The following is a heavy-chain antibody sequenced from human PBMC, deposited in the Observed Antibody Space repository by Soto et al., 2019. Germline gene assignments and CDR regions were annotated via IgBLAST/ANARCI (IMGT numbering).Heavy chain of an antibody. D-gene: IGHD4-17*01. V-gene: IGHV4-39*01. J-gene: IGHJ6*02. CDR2: IYYSGST. CDR1: GDSISSSYYY. CDR3: ARQRWRNGMDV. Sequence: PSETLSLTCTVSGDSISSSYYYWGWIRQPPGKGLEWIGSIYYSGSTYYNPSLKSRVTISVDTSKNQFSLKLSSVTAADTAVYYCARQRWRNGMDVSGQGTTVTVSS.